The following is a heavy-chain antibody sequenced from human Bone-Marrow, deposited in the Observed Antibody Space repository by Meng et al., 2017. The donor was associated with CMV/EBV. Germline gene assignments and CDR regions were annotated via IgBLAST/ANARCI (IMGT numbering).Heavy chain of an antibody. J-gene: IGHJ4*02. CDR1: GFTFSSYA. CDR3: AKWVPTYYFDY. D-gene: IGHD2/OR15-2a*01. CDR2: IWYDGSNK. Sequence: GESLKISCAASGFTFSSYAMHWVRQAPGKGLEWVAVIWYDGSNKYYADSVKGRFTISRDNSRNTLYLQMNSLRVEDTAVYYCAKWVPTYYFDYWGQGTLVTVSS. V-gene: IGHV3-33*06.